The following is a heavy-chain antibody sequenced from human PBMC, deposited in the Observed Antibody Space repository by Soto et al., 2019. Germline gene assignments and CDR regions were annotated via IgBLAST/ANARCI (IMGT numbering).Heavy chain of an antibody. D-gene: IGHD1-26*01. J-gene: IGHJ4*02. CDR1: GYTFSRYG. V-gene: IGHV1-18*01. CDR2: INGNTGHT. CDR3: ARVRKWVPLAY. Sequence: QVQLVQSGAEVREPGASVKVSCKTSGYTFSRYGITWVRQAPGQGLEWMGWINGNTGHTIYAMNLGDRLTISTDTSTSTSQVPLRSPKPAETAVYYWARVRKWVPLAYWGQGTLVTVSS.